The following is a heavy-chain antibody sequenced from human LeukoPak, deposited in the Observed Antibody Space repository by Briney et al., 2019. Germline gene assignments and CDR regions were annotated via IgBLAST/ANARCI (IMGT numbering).Heavy chain of an antibody. Sequence: SETLSLTCTVSGGSISSYYWSWIRQPPGKGLEWIGYIYYSGSTNYNPSLKSRVTISVDTSKNQFSLKLSSVTAADTAVYYCARATGSRWFPFDYWGQGTLVTVSS. CDR3: ARATGSRWFPFDY. CDR2: IYYSGST. D-gene: IGHD1-1*01. J-gene: IGHJ4*02. CDR1: GGSISSYY. V-gene: IGHV4-59*01.